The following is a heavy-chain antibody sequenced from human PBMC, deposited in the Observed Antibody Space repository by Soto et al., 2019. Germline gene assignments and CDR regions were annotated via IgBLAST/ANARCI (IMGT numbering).Heavy chain of an antibody. CDR1: GFTFSSYA. Sequence: QVQLVEAGGGVVQPGRSLRLSCAASGFTFSSYAMHWGRQAPGRGLEWVVVISYDVSNKYYADSVKGRCTISRDNYKNTLYLQMNSLRAEDTAVYYCARDYYDSSGYFDYWGQGTLVTVAS. D-gene: IGHD3-22*01. CDR2: ISYDVSNK. V-gene: IGHV3-30-3*01. CDR3: ARDYYDSSGYFDY. J-gene: IGHJ4*02.